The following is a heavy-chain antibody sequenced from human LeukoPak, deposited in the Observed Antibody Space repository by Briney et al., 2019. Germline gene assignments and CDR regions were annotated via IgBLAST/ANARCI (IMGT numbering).Heavy chain of an antibody. J-gene: IGHJ6*02. CDR1: GFTFGTFW. CDR2: IKEDGGET. V-gene: IGHV3-7*01. D-gene: IGHD3-10*01. Sequence: SGGSLRLSCAASGFTFGTFWMSWVRQAPGKGLEWVANIKEDGGETYYLDSVKGRFTISRDNAKNSLYLQMNSLRVEDTGLYYCARGVVRGVTYYGMDVWGQGTTVTVSS. CDR3: ARGVVRGVTYYGMDV.